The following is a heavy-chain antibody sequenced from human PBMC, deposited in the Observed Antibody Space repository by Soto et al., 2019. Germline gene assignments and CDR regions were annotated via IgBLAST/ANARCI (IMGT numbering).Heavy chain of an antibody. CDR2: LPEIGTNT. D-gene: IGHD1-26*01. Sequence: WGSLRLSCAASGFTFSNYGMSWVRQAPGKGLEWVSALPEIGTNTYYADSVKGRFTISRDNSKNTLFLQINNLRAGDTAVYYCAKKSGVGATWYFDYWGQGTLVTVSS. J-gene: IGHJ4*02. CDR1: GFTFSNYG. V-gene: IGHV3-23*01. CDR3: AKKSGVGATWYFDY.